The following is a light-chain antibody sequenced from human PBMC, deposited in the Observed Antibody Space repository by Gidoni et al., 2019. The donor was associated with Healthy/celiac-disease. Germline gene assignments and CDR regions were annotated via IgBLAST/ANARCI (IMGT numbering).Light chain of an antibody. J-gene: IGLJ1*01. CDR2: DVS. CDR1: SSDVGGYNY. Sequence: QSALTQPRSVSGSPGQSVTISCTGTSSDVGGYNYVSWYQQHPGKAPKLMLYDVSKRPSGVPDRFSGSKSGNTASLTISGLQAEDEADYYCCSYAGSYVFGTVTKVTVL. CDR3: CSYAGSYV. V-gene: IGLV2-11*01.